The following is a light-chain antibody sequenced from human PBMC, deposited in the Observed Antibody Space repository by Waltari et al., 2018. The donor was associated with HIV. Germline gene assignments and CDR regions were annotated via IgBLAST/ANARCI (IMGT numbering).Light chain of an antibody. CDR1: NIGNRD. Sequence: SYVLTQPPSISVAPGKTAKITCGGNNIGNRDVHWYQQKAGQAPCLVSYEDDDRPSGIPERFSGSNSENTATLTINRIEGGDEADYYCQVWDSGSDHVFGSGTTVTVL. J-gene: IGLJ1*01. CDR3: QVWDSGSDHV. V-gene: IGLV3-21*01. CDR2: EDD.